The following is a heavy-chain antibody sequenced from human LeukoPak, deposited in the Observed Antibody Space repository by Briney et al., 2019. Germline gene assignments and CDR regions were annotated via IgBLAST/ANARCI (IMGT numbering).Heavy chain of an antibody. CDR2: INPNSGGT. Sequence: ASVKVSCKASGYSFTGYYMHWVRQAPGQGLEWMGCINPNSGGTDYAQKFQGRVTMTRDTSISTAYMELSRLTSDDTAVYYCAELSGYDPYYFDYWGQGTLVAVSS. J-gene: IGHJ4*02. V-gene: IGHV1-2*02. CDR3: AELSGYDPYYFDY. D-gene: IGHD5-12*01. CDR1: GYSFTGYY.